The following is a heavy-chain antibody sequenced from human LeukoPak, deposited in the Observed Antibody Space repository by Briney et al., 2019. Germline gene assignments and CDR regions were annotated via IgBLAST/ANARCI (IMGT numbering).Heavy chain of an antibody. V-gene: IGHV4-59*01. CDR2: IYYSGRT. CDR3: AAHYGDFDAFDI. Sequence: SETLSLTCTVSGGSISSYYWSWIRQPPGKGLEWIGYIYYSGRTNYNPSLKSRVTISVDTSKNQFSLKLSSVTAADTAVYYCAAHYGDFDAFDIWGQGTMVTVSS. D-gene: IGHD4-17*01. CDR1: GGSISSYY. J-gene: IGHJ3*02.